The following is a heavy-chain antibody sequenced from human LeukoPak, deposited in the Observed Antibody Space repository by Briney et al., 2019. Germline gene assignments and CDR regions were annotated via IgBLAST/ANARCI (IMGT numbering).Heavy chain of an antibody. V-gene: IGHV3-48*01. D-gene: IGHD3-10*01. Sequence: PGGSLRLSCVASGFPFNSYVVNWVRQVPGKGLEWVSYINSGSDTVYYADSVRGRFTISRDNAKNSLSLQMNSLRAEDTAVYYCARGVGSGSKGRDFDYWGQGTLVTVSS. CDR1: GFPFNSYV. CDR2: INSGSDTV. CDR3: ARGVGSGSKGRDFDY. J-gene: IGHJ4*02.